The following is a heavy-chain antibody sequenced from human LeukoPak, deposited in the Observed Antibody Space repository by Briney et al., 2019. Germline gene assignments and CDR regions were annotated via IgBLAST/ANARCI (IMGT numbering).Heavy chain of an antibody. D-gene: IGHD4-23*01. J-gene: IGHJ4*02. Sequence: GGSLRLSCAVSGFTFSSYEMNWVRQAPGKGLDWVSYISSSGSTIYYADSVKGRFTISRDNAKNSLYLQLNSLRAEDTAVYYCARDFYGGSDYWGQGTLVAVSS. CDR2: ISSSGSTI. CDR3: ARDFYGGSDY. V-gene: IGHV3-48*03. CDR1: GFTFSSYE.